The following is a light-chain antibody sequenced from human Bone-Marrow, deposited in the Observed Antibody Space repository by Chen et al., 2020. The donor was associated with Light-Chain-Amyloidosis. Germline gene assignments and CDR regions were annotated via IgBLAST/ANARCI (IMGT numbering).Light chain of an antibody. J-gene: IGLJ1*01. CDR1: NSDVGGDNH. CDR2: EVT. Sequence: QSALTQPASVSGSPGQSSTISCTGTNSDVGGDNHVSWYQQHPDKAPKLMIYEVTNRHSWVPDRFSGSKSDNTASLTISGLQTEDEADYFCSSYTITNTLVFGSGTRVTVL. CDR3: SSYTITNTLV. V-gene: IGLV2-14*01.